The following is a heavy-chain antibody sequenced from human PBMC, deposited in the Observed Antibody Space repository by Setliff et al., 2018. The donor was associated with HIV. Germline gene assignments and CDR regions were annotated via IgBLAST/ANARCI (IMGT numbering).Heavy chain of an antibody. V-gene: IGHV1-2*06. CDR2: INPNSGGT. CDR1: GYTFTGYY. D-gene: IGHD6-13*01. CDR3: ARDRSTTHIGAAIDY. Sequence: ASVKVSCKASGYTFTGYYMHWVRQAPGQGLEWMRRINPNSGGTNYAQKFQGRVTMTRDTSISTAYMELSRLRSDDTAVYYCARDRSTTHIGAAIDYWGQGTLVTVSS. J-gene: IGHJ4*02.